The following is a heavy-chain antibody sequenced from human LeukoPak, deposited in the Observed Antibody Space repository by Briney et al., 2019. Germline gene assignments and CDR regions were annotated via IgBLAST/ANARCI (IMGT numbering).Heavy chain of an antibody. D-gene: IGHD6-19*01. V-gene: IGHV3-21*01. Sequence: GGSLRLSCAASGFTFSSYSMNWVRQAPGRGLEWVSSISSSSSYIYYADSVKGRFTISRDNAKNSLYLQMNSLRAEDTAVYYCARAVTGTRGLDVWGQGTTVTVSS. CDR2: ISSSSSYI. CDR3: ARAVTGTRGLDV. CDR1: GFTFSSYS. J-gene: IGHJ6*02.